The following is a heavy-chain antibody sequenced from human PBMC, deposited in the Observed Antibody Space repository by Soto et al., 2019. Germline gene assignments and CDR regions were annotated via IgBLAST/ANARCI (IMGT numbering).Heavy chain of an antibody. J-gene: IGHJ5*02. V-gene: IGHV4-34*01. CDR3: ARGGKFVSWFDP. CDR1: GGSFSCYY. CDR2: INHSGST. Sequence: PSETLSLTCAVYGGSFSCYYWSWIRQPPGKGLEWIGEINHSGSTNYNPSLKSRVTISVDTSKNQFSLKLSSVTAADTAVYYCARGGKFVSWFDPWGQGTLVTVSS. D-gene: IGHD3-16*02.